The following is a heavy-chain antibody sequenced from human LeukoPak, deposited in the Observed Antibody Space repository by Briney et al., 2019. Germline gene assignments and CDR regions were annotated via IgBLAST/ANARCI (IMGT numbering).Heavy chain of an antibody. Sequence: GSLTLSCAASGFTFSGHGLHWVRQAPGKGLEWLAVIWYDGSNKHYADSLKGRFTISRDNSRNTLYLQMNSLKVEDTAIYYCARGAYGDYNFEDVFYLDYWGQGTLVTVSS. V-gene: IGHV3-33*01. J-gene: IGHJ4*02. D-gene: IGHD4-17*01. CDR3: ARGAYGDYNFEDVFYLDY. CDR1: GFTFSGHG. CDR2: IWYDGSNK.